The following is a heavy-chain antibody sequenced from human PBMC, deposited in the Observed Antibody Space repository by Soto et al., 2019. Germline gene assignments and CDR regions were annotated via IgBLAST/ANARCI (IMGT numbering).Heavy chain of an antibody. J-gene: IGHJ4*02. Sequence: PWGSLRLSCAASGFTFSSHAMTCVRQTPWKGLEWVSSISGSGGSTYYADSVKGRVTISRDNSKNTLYLQMNSLRAEDTAVYYCAKGSGSSYYFDYWGQGTPVTVSS. D-gene: IGHD6-19*01. CDR2: ISGSGGST. CDR1: GFTFSSHA. CDR3: AKGSGSSYYFDY. V-gene: IGHV3-23*01.